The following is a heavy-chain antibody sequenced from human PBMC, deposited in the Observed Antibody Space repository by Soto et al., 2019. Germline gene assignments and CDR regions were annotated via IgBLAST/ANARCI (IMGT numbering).Heavy chain of an antibody. CDR1: GFTFSSYG. CDR3: ARDMRLPKPFPYYYYGMDV. CDR2: IWYDGSNK. D-gene: IGHD2-15*01. Sequence: QVQLVESGGGVVQPGRSLRLSCAASGFTFSSYGMHWVRQAPGKGLEWVAVIWYDGSNKYYADSVKGRFTISRDNSKNTLYLQMNSLRAEDTAVYYCARDMRLPKPFPYYYYGMDVWGQGTTVTVSS. V-gene: IGHV3-33*01. J-gene: IGHJ6*02.